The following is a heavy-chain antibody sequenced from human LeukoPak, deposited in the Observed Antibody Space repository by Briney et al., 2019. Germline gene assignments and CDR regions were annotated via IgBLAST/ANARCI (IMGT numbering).Heavy chain of an antibody. CDR3: ARDYPSVAIRNSGSDV. V-gene: IGHV3-23*01. CDR1: GFTFSDFA. J-gene: IGHJ6*02. CDR2: LYGGGGGP. Sequence: GGSLRLSCTASGFTFSDFAMGWVRQAPGKGLQWVSGLYGGGGGPMYTDSVKGRFTISRDNAKDSLYLQMNSLRAKDTAVYYCARDYPSVAIRNSGSDVWGQGTTVTVSS. D-gene: IGHD3-22*01.